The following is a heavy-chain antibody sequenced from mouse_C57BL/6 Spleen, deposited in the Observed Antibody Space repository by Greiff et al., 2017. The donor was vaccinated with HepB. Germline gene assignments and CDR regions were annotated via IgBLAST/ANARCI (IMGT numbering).Heavy chain of an antibody. CDR2: IYPGDGDT. Sequence: QVQLQQSGPELVKPGASVKISCKASGYAFSSSWMNWVKQRPGKGLEWIGRIYPGDGDTNYNGKFKGKATLTADKSSSTAYMQLSSLTSEDSAVYFCARTVVAPFDYWGQSTTLTVSS. CDR3: ARTVVAPFDY. D-gene: IGHD1-1*01. CDR1: GYAFSSSW. J-gene: IGHJ2*01. V-gene: IGHV1-82*01.